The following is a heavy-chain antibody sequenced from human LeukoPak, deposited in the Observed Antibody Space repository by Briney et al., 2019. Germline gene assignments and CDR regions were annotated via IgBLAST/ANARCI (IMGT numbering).Heavy chain of an antibody. D-gene: IGHD3-10*01. CDR3: ARGSITMVRGVIAPVSTNWFDP. CDR1: GGSISSYY. Sequence: SETLSLTCTVSGGSISSYYWSWIRQPPGKGLEWIGYIYYSGSTNYNPSLKSRVTISVDTSKNQFSLKLSSVTAADTAVYYCARGSITMVRGVIAPVSTNWFDPWGQGTLVTVSS. V-gene: IGHV4-59*12. J-gene: IGHJ5*02. CDR2: IYYSGST.